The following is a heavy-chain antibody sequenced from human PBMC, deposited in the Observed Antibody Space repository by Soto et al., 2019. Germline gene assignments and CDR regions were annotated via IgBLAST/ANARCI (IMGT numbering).Heavy chain of an antibody. D-gene: IGHD4-4*01. V-gene: IGHV4-59*01. CDR3: ARSVTVTTSPYYYYMDV. Sequence: PSETLSLTCTVSGGSISSYYWSWIRQPPGKGLEWIGCIYYSGSTNYNPSLKSRVTISVDTSKNQFSLKLSSVTAADTAVYYCARSVTVTTSPYYYYMDVWGKGTTVTVSS. CDR1: GGSISSYY. CDR2: IYYSGST. J-gene: IGHJ6*03.